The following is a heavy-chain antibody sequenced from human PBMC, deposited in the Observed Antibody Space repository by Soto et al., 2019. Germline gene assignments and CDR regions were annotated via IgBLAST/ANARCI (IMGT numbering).Heavy chain of an antibody. CDR3: ARRYGGTFDY. CDR2: IYYSGST. V-gene: IGHV4-59*08. J-gene: IGHJ4*02. D-gene: IGHD2-15*01. Sequence: SETLSVTRSVADGYIGSYCWRWIRQPPGKGLEWIGYIYYSGSTNYNPSLKSRVTISVDTSKNQFSLKLSSVTAADTAVYYCARRYGGTFDYWGQGTLVTVSS. CDR1: DGYIGSYC.